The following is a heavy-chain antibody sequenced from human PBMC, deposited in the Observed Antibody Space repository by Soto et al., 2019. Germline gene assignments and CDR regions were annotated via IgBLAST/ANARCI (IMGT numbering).Heavy chain of an antibody. V-gene: IGHV1-18*01. CDR1: GYTFTSYG. Sequence: QVQLVQSGAEVKKPGASVKVSCKASGYTFTSYGISWVRQAPGQGLEWMGWISAYNGNTNYAQKLQGRVTMTTDTXXSRAYMELRSLRSDDTAVYYCARAPIDEWELLFHYWGQGTLVTVSS. CDR2: ISAYNGNT. J-gene: IGHJ4*02. CDR3: ARAPIDEWELLFHY. D-gene: IGHD1-26*01.